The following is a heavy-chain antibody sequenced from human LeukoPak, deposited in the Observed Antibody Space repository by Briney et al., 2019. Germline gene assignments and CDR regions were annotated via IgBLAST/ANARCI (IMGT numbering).Heavy chain of an antibody. J-gene: IGHJ3*02. CDR3: AKDFVDTAVGRAFDI. D-gene: IGHD5-18*01. CDR1: GFTFDDYA. V-gene: IGHV3-9*01. CDR2: ISWNSGSI. Sequence: PGRSLRLSCAASGFTFDDYAMHWVRQAPGKGLEWVSGISWNSGSIGYADSVKGRFTISRDNAKNSLYLQMNSLRAEDTALYYCAKDFVDTAVGRAFDIWGQGTMVTVSS.